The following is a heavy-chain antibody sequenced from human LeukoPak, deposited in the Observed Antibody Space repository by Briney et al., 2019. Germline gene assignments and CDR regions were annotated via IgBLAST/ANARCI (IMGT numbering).Heavy chain of an antibody. V-gene: IGHV3-74*01. CDR3: ARMRGSSGWGYYYYYMDV. D-gene: IGHD6-19*01. CDR1: GFTFSSYW. CDR2: INSDGSST. Sequence: GGSLRLPCAAPGFTFSSYWMHWVRQAPGKGLVWVSRINSDGSSTSYADSVKGRFTISRDNAKNTLYLQMNSLRAEDTAVYYCARMRGSSGWGYYYYYMDVWGKGTTVTISS. J-gene: IGHJ6*03.